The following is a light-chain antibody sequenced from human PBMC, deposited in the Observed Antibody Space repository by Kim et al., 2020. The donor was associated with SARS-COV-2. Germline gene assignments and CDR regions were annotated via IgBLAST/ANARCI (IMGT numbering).Light chain of an antibody. CDR3: NARDINNNHHV. CDR1: ILRRSF. Sequence: SSELTQDPAVSVALGQTIRITCQGDILRRSFAAWYQQKPGQAPVLVAYGKNYRPSGIPDRFSASNSENKASLTITGALADDEADYYCNARDINNNHHVFGAGTQVTVL. J-gene: IGLJ1*01. CDR2: GKN. V-gene: IGLV3-19*01.